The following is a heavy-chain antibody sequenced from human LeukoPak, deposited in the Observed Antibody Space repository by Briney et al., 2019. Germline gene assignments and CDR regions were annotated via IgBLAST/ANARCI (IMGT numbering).Heavy chain of an antibody. CDR2: IYYSGST. D-gene: IGHD5-18*01. J-gene: IGHJ2*01. Sequence: SETLSLTCTVSGGFVSSGSYYWSWIRQPPGKGLEWIGYIYYSGSTNYNPSLKSRVTISVDTSKNQFSLKLSSVTAADTAVYYCARGGYSYGPPHFDLWGRGTLVTVSS. CDR1: GGFVSSGSYY. CDR3: ARGGYSYGPPHFDL. V-gene: IGHV4-61*01.